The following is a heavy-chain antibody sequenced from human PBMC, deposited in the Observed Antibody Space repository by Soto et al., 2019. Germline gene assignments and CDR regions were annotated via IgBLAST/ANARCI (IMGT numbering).Heavy chain of an antibody. V-gene: IGHV3-30*18. CDR2: ISYDGSNK. CDR1: GFTFSSYG. D-gene: IGHD4-4*01. J-gene: IGHJ6*02. Sequence: QVQLVESGGGVVQPGRSLRLSCAASGFTFSSYGMHWVRQAPGKGLEWVAVISYDGSNKYYADSVKGRFTISRDNSKNTLYLQMNSLRAEDTAVYYCAKDRGLQYLYYGMDVWGQGTTVTVSS. CDR3: AKDRGLQYLYYGMDV.